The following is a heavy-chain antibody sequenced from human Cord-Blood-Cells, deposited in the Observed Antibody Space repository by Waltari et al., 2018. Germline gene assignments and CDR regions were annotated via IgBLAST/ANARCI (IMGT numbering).Heavy chain of an antibody. CDR3: ARGYQLLDY. CDR1: VYTFPGYD. Sequence: QVQLLQSGAEVQKPGAPVKVSCMASVYTFPGYDINWVRQATGQGLEWMGWMNPNSGNTGYAQKFQGRVTITRNTSISTAYMELSSLRSEDTAVYYCARGYQLLDYWGQGTLVTVSS. CDR2: MNPNSGNT. J-gene: IGHJ4*02. D-gene: IGHD2-2*01. V-gene: IGHV1-8*03.